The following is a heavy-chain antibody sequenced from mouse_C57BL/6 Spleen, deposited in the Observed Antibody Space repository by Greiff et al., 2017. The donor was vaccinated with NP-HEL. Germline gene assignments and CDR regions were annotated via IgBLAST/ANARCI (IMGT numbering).Heavy chain of an antibody. CDR1: GFTFSDYG. Sequence: EVQVVESGGGLVKPGGSLKLSCAASGFTFSDYGMHWVRQAPEKGLEWVAYISSGSSTIYYADTVKGRVTISRDNANNTLFLQLTSLRSEDTAMYYCARSYYYGREFDYWGQGTTLTVSS. CDR2: ISSGSSTI. D-gene: IGHD1-1*01. J-gene: IGHJ2*01. CDR3: ARSYYYGREFDY. V-gene: IGHV5-17*01.